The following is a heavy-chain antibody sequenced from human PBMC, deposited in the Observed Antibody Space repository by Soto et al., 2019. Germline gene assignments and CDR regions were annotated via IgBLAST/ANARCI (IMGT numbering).Heavy chain of an antibody. V-gene: IGHV3-30-3*01. CDR1: GFTFGSYA. CDR2: ISYDGSNK. Sequence: GGSLRLSCAASGFTFGSYAMHWVRQAPGKGLEWVAVISYDGSNKYYADSVKGRFTISRDNSKNTLYLQMNSLRAEDTAVYYCANLIITGPTQYAFDIWGQGTMVTVSS. CDR3: ANLIITGPTQYAFDI. J-gene: IGHJ3*02. D-gene: IGHD1-7*01.